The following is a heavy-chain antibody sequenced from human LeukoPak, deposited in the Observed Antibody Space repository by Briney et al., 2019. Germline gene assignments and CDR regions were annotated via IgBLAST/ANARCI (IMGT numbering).Heavy chain of an antibody. J-gene: IGHJ4*02. Sequence: GRSLRLSSAYPVFTFGSYCMHWVRQAPGKGLEWVAVISYDGRNKYYVDSVKGRFTTSRDNSKNTLYLQMNSLRAEDTAVYYCAKDWHRVASFDYWGQGTLVTVSS. CDR2: ISYDGRNK. CDR1: VFTFGSYC. V-gene: IGHV3-30*18. CDR3: AKDWHRVASFDY. D-gene: IGHD5-12*01.